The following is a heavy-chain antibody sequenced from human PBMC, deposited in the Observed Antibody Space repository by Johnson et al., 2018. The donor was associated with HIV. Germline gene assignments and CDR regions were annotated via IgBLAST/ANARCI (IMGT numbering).Heavy chain of an antibody. D-gene: IGHD5-18*01. CDR2: INSDGSST. Sequence: VQLVESGGGLAQPGGSLRLSCAASGFTFSSYWMHWVRQAPGKGLVWVSRINSDGSSTSYADSVKGRFTISRDNAKNTLYLQMNSLRAEDTAVYYCTRGGAWILNAFDIWGQGTMVTVSS. J-gene: IGHJ3*02. CDR1: GFTFSSYW. V-gene: IGHV3-74*02. CDR3: TRGGAWILNAFDI.